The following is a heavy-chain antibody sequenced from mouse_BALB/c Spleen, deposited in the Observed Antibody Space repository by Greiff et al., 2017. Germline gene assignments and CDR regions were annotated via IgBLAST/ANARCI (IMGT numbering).Heavy chain of an antibody. J-gene: IGHJ3*01. D-gene: IGHD4-1*01. CDR3: ARETGTKAAWFAY. V-gene: IGHV1-54*01. CDR2: INPGSGGT. Sequence: VKLMESGAELVRPGTSVKVSCKASGYAFTNYLIEWVKQRPGQGLEWIGVINPGSGGTNYNEKFKGKATLTADKSSSTAYMQLSSLTSDDSAVYFCARETGTKAAWFAYWGQGTLVTVSA. CDR1: GYAFTNYL.